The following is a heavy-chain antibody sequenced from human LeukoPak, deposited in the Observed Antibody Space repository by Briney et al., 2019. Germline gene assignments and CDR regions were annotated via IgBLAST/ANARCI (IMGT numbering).Heavy chain of an antibody. V-gene: IGHV3-21*01. J-gene: IGHJ3*02. Sequence: GGSLRLSCAASGFTFSSFAMNWVRQAPGRGLEWVSSISSNGDSDYIYYADSVKGRFTISRDNAENSLYLQMNSLRAEDTAVYYCARDLLYGSGSYGAFDIWGQGTMVTVSS. D-gene: IGHD3-10*01. CDR2: ISSNGDSDYI. CDR1: GFTFSSFA. CDR3: ARDLLYGSGSYGAFDI.